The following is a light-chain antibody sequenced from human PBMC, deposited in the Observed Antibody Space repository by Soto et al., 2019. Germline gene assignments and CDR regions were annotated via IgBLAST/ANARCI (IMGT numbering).Light chain of an antibody. CDR1: QSVSSSY. J-gene: IGKJ1*01. CDR2: GAS. V-gene: IGKV3-20*01. CDR3: QQYGSSRT. Sequence: EIVLTQSPGTLSLSPGERATLSCRASQSVSSSYLAWYQQKSGQAPWLLIYGASSRATGIPDRFSGSGSGTDFTLTISRLEPEDFAVYYCQQYGSSRTFGQGTKVEIK.